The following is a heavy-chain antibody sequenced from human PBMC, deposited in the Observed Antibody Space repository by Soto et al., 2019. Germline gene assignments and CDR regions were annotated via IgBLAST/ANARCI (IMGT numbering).Heavy chain of an antibody. D-gene: IGHD3-3*01. CDR2: ISSSGSTI. CDR1: GFTFSDYY. J-gene: IGHJ6*01. V-gene: IGHV3-11*01. Sequence: LRLSCAASGFTFSDYYMSWIRQAPGKGXEWVSYISSSGSTIYYADSVKGRFTISRDNAKNSLYLQMNSLRAEDTAVYYCARDHHYDFWSGPTERTYYCYGMDVWGQGTTVTVYS. CDR3: ARDHHYDFWSGPTERTYYCYGMDV.